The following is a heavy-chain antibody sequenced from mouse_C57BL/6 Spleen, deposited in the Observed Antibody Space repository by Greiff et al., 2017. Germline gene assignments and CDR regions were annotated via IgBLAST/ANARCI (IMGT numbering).Heavy chain of an antibody. V-gene: IGHV8-8*01. J-gene: IGHJ4*01. CDR3: ARIPRSSGSFYYAMDY. Sequence: QVTLKESGPGILQPSQTLSLTCSFSGFSLSTFGMGVGWIRQPSGKGLEWLAHIWWDDDKYYNPALKSRLTISKDTSKNQVFLKIANVDTADTATYYCARIPRSSGSFYYAMDYWGQGTSVTVSS. D-gene: IGHD3-2*02. CDR1: GFSLSTFGMG. CDR2: IWWDDDK.